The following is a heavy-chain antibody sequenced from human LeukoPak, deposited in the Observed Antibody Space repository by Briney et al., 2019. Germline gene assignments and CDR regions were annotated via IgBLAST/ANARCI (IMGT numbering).Heavy chain of an antibody. D-gene: IGHD3-16*02. Sequence: GGSLRLSCTASGVIFGDYAMSWVRQAPGKGLEWVGFIRRNTCGGTTEYAASVKGRFTISRDDSKGIAYLQMNSLKSEDTAVYYCWRSLGELSDWGQGNLVTVSS. J-gene: IGHJ4*02. V-gene: IGHV3-49*04. CDR1: GVIFGDYA. CDR2: IRRNTCGGTT. CDR3: WRSLGELSD.